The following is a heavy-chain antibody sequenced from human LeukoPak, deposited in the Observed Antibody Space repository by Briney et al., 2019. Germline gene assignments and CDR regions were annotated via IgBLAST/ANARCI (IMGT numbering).Heavy chain of an antibody. CDR1: GVSISSSNSY. V-gene: IGHV4-39*07. CDR3: ARDLLYYYNGRGPLSPIQH. J-gene: IGHJ1*01. CDR2: IYHSGST. Sequence: SETLSLTCTVSGVSISSSNSYWGWIRQPPGKGLEWIGSIYHSGSTYYNPSLKSRVTISVDTSKNQFSLKLSSVTAADTAVYFCARDLLYYYNGRGPLSPIQHWGQGTLVTVSS. D-gene: IGHD3-22*01.